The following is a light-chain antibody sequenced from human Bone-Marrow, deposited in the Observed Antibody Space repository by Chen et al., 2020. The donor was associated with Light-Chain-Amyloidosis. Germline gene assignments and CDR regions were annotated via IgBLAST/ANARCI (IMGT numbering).Light chain of an antibody. CDR3: QHYNGLHPGT. CDR2: GAS. CDR1: QSIGNN. V-gene: IGKV3-15*01. J-gene: IGKJ1*01. Sequence: EIVLTQSPATLSVSPGDTATLSCRARQSIGNNLAWYQQKPGQAPRLPIYGASTRVSGIPARFSGSGSGTEFNLTISSLQSEDCAVYYCQHYNGLHPGTFGQGTKVEIK.